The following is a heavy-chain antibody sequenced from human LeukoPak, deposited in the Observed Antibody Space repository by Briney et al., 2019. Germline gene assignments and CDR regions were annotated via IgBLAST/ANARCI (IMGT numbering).Heavy chain of an antibody. CDR3: ARGVRTTRLGYCSGGSCHTPGY. D-gene: IGHD2-15*01. CDR1: GASISSGDYY. J-gene: IGHJ4*02. V-gene: IGHV4-30-4*01. CDR2: IPKSGGT. Sequence: SETLSLTCNVSGASISSGDYYWSWIRQPPGKGLEWIGYIPKSGGTYYNPSVSRRLTISRDTSKNQFSVRLSSVTAADTAVYYCARGVRTTRLGYCSGGSCHTPGYWGQGTLVTVSS.